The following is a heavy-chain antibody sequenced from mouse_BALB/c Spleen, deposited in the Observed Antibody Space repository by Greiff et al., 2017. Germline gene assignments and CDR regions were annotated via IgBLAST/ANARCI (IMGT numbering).Heavy chain of an antibody. V-gene: IGHV5-15*02. CDR1: GFTFSDYG. Sequence: EVQVVESGGGLVQPGGSRKLSCAASGFTFSDYGMAWVRQAPGKGPEWVAFISNLAYSIYYADTVTGRFTISRENAKNTLYLEMSSLRSEDTAMYYCARGYDYDVFAYWGQGTLVTVSA. CDR2: ISNLAYSI. CDR3: ARGYDYDVFAY. D-gene: IGHD2-4*01. J-gene: IGHJ3*01.